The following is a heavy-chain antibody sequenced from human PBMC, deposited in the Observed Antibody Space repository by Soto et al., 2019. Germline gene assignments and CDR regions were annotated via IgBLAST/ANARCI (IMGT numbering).Heavy chain of an antibody. CDR2: ISGSGGST. D-gene: IGHD6-13*01. CDR1: GFTFSSYS. CDR3: AKDLASSSWYLDY. J-gene: IGHJ4*02. V-gene: IGHV3-23*01. Sequence: LRLSCAASGFTFSSYSMSWVRQAPGKGLEWVSAISGSGGSTYYADSVKGRFTISRDNSKNTLYLQMNSLRAEDTAVYYCAKDLASSSWYLDYWGQGTLVTVSS.